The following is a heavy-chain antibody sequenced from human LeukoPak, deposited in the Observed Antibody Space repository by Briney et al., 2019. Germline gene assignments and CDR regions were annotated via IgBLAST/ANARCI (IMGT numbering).Heavy chain of an antibody. D-gene: IGHD4-17*01. CDR3: ARDPYGDSPFNY. CDR2: TWYDGSNK. V-gene: IGHV3-33*01. J-gene: IGHJ4*02. CDR1: GFTFSSYG. Sequence: GSLRLSCAASGFTFSSYGMHWVRQAPGKGLEWVAVTWYDGSNKYYADSVKGRFTISRDNSKNTVYLQMNSLRAEDTAVYYCARDPYGDSPFNYWGQGTLVTVSS.